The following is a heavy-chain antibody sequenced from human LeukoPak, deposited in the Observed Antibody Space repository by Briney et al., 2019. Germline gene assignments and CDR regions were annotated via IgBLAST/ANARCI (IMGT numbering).Heavy chain of an antibody. D-gene: IGHD5-18*01. CDR1: GFTVSSNY. V-gene: IGHV3-53*01. J-gene: IGHJ4*02. CDR3: ARSILQRGYSYGFVEYFDY. Sequence: PGGSPRLSCAASGFTVSSNYMNWVRQAPGKGLEWVSVFYSGGSTYYADSVKGRFTISRDSSKNTLYLQMNSLRAEDTAVYYCARSILQRGYSYGFVEYFDYWGQGTLVTVSS. CDR2: FYSGGST.